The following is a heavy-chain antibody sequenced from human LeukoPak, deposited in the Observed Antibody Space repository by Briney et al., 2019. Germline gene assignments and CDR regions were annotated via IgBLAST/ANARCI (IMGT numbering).Heavy chain of an antibody. CDR3: ARAGDYYDSSGYSDY. D-gene: IGHD3-22*01. Sequence: ASVKVSCKASGGTFSSYAISWVRQAPGQGLEWMGRIIPIFGTANYAQKFQGRVTITTDESTSTAYMELSSLRSEDTAVYYCARAGDYYDSSGYSDYWGQGTPVTVSS. V-gene: IGHV1-69*05. CDR1: GGTFSSYA. CDR2: IIPIFGTA. J-gene: IGHJ4*02.